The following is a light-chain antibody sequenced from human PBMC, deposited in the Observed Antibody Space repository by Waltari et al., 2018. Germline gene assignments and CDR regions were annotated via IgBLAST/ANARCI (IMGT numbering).Light chain of an antibody. V-gene: IGKV3-20*01. CDR3: QQYGGSPPIT. J-gene: IGKJ4*01. Sequence: EIVLTQSPGTLSLSPGQRATLSCRASQTVSSSYLAWYQQKPGQAPRLLIYRTSSRATGIPDRFSGSGSGTDFTLTSSRLEPEDFAVYYCQQYGGSPPITFGGGTKVEIK. CDR2: RTS. CDR1: QTVSSSY.